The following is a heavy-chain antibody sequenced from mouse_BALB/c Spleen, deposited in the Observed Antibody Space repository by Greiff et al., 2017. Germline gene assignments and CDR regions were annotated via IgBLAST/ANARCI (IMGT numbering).Heavy chain of an antibody. CDR3: TRERERNYDSHFDY. D-gene: IGHD2-4*01. CDR1: GYTFTSYW. J-gene: IGHJ2*01. V-gene: IGHV1-5*01. CDR2: IYPGNSDT. Sequence: VQLKESGTVLARPGASVKMSCKASGYTFTSYWMHWVKQRPGQGLEWIGAIYPGNSDTSYNQKFKGKAKLTAVTSTSTAYMELSSLTNEDSAVYYCTRERERNYDSHFDYWGQGTTLTVSS.